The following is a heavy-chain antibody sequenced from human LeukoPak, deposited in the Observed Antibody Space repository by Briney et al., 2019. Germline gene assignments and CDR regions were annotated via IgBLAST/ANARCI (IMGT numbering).Heavy chain of an antibody. D-gene: IGHD4-17*01. J-gene: IGHJ4*02. V-gene: IGHV3-23*01. Sequence: GGSLRLSCAASGFTFSSYAMIWVRQAPGKGLEWVSAISGSGGSTYYADSVKGRSTISRDNSKNTVYLQMNSLRAEDTAVYYCAKTLHYGHFGKFDSWGQGTLVTVSS. CDR2: ISGSGGST. CDR1: GFTFSSYA. CDR3: AKTLHYGHFGKFDS.